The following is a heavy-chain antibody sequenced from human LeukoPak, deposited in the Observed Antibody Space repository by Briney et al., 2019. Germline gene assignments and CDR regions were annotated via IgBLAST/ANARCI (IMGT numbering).Heavy chain of an antibody. CDR1: GFTFSSYA. V-gene: IGHV3-7*01. D-gene: IGHD2-2*03. J-gene: IGHJ4*02. Sequence: GGSLRLSCAASGFTFSSYAMSWVRQVPGKGLEWVANIKQDGSEKYYVDSVKGRFTISRDDAKNSLSLQMSSLRAEDTAVYYCARLSGYCSSTSCYDLDYWGQGTLVTVSS. CDR2: IKQDGSEK. CDR3: ARLSGYCSSTSCYDLDY.